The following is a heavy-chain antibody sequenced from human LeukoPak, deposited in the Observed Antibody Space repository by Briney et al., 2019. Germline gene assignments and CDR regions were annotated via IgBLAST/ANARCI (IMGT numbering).Heavy chain of an antibody. CDR3: ARGLSWISSWYWAYFDY. CDR1: GGTFSSYA. CDR2: IIPIFGTA. Sequence: ASVKVSCKASGGTFSSYAISWVRQAPGQGLEWMGGIIPIFGTANYAQKFQGRVTITADESTSTAYMELSSLRSEDTAVYYCARGLSWISSWYWAYFDYWGQGTLVTVSS. J-gene: IGHJ4*02. V-gene: IGHV1-69*13. D-gene: IGHD6-13*01.